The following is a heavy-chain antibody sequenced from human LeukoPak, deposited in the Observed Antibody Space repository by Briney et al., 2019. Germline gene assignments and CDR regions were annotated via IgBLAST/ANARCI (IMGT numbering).Heavy chain of an antibody. CDR1: GGSISSYY. CDR2: TYYSGST. CDR3: ARAGGVDTAPVDV. V-gene: IGHV4-59*01. J-gene: IGHJ6*02. D-gene: IGHD5-18*01. Sequence: PSETLSLTCTVSGGSISSYYWSWIRQPPGKGLEWIGYTYYSGSTNYNPSLKSRVTISVDTSKNQFSLKLSSVTAADTAVYYCARAGGVDTAPVDVWGQGTTVTVSS.